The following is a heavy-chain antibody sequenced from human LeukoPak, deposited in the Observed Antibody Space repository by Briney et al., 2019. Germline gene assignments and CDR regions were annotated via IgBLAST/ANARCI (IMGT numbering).Heavy chain of an antibody. V-gene: IGHV4-59*01. CDR2: IYHTGST. CDR3: ARGVVAAPQTFDY. Sequence: SETLSLTCTVSGGSISGFYWSWLRQAPGKGLEGIGYIYHTGSTNYNPSLKSRVTISVATSKTQCSLKLSSVTAPDTAVYYCARGVVAAPQTFDYWGQGTLVAVSS. CDR1: GGSISGFY. D-gene: IGHD2-15*01. J-gene: IGHJ4*02.